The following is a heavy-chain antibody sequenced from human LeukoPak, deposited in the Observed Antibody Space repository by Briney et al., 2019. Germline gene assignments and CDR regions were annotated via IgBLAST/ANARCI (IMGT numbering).Heavy chain of an antibody. CDR1: GFTFSSYG. Sequence: GGSLRLSCAASGFTFSSYGMHWVRQAPGKGLEWVAVIWYDGSNKYYADSVKGRFTISRDNSKNTLYLQMNSLRAEDTAVYYCAKERYSSGMYYFDYWGQGTLVTVSS. CDR2: IWYDGSNK. D-gene: IGHD6-19*01. V-gene: IGHV3-33*06. J-gene: IGHJ4*02. CDR3: AKERYSSGMYYFDY.